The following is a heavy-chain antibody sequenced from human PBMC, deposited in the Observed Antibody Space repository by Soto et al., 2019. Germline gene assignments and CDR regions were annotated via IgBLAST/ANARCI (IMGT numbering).Heavy chain of an antibody. V-gene: IGHV3-74*01. CDR3: ASPQGIYQLDY. CDR1: GFTFSNYW. Sequence: GGSLRLSCVASGFTFSNYWMHWVRQTPGKGLVWVSRINSDGSSTTYADSVKGRFTSSRDNAKNTLYLQMNSLRAEDTAVYYCASPQGIYQLDYWGQGTLVTVS. D-gene: IGHD6-13*01. CDR2: INSDGSST. J-gene: IGHJ4*02.